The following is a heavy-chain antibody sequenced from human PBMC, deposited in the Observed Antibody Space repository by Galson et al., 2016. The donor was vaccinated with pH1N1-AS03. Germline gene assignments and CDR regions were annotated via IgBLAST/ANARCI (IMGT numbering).Heavy chain of an antibody. Sequence: SVKVSCKASGYTFSNYGTTWVRQAPGQGLQWMGWIKNNNDNTIYGQNFQGRVTLTTDPSTNTAYMELKNLRSDDTGVYYCARAFEEYLLRDYSSVFDSWGQGTLVTVSS. J-gene: IGHJ4*02. CDR1: GYTFSNYG. CDR3: ARAFEEYLLRDYSSVFDS. CDR2: IKNNNDNT. D-gene: IGHD2/OR15-2a*01. V-gene: IGHV1-18*01.